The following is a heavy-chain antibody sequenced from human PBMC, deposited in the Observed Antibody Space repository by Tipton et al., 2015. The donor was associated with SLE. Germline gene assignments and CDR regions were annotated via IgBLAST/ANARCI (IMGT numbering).Heavy chain of an antibody. J-gene: IGHJ4*02. CDR2: IYYSGST. V-gene: IGHV4-59*08. D-gene: IGHD4-11*01. Sequence: TLSLTCTVSGGSISSHYWSWIRQPPGKGLEWIGYIYYSGSTNYNPSLKSRVTISVDTSKNQFSLKLSSVTAADTAVYYCARGRIQYDYWGQGTLVTVSS. CDR1: GGSISSHY. CDR3: ARGRIQYDY.